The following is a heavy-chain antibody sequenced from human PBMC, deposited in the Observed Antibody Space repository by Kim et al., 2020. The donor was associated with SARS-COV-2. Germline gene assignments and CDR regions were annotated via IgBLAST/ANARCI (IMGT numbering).Heavy chain of an antibody. D-gene: IGHD2-15*01. CDR1: GGTFSSYT. V-gene: IGHV1-69*02. J-gene: IGHJ6*02. Sequence: SVKVSCKASGGTFSSYTISWVRQAPGQGLEWMGRIIPILGIANYAQKFQGRVTITADKSTSTAYMELSSLRSEDTAVYYCARCGVGSGGSCYDDYYYGMDVWGQGTTVTVSS. CDR3: ARCGVGSGGSCYDDYYYGMDV. CDR2: IIPILGIA.